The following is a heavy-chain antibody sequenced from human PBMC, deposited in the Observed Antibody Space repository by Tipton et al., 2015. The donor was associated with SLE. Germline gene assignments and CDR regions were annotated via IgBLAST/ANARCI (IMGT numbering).Heavy chain of an antibody. D-gene: IGHD1-26*01. J-gene: IGHJ4*02. CDR2: INTNTGNP. V-gene: IGHV7-4-1*02. Sequence: QVQLVQSGSELKKPGASVKVSCKASGYTFTSYAMNWVRQAPGQGLEWMGWINTNTGNPTYAQGFTGRFVFSLDTSVSTAYLQISSLKAQDTGVYYCGGKDMGRGAHFFDYRGPGTPAALSS. CDR1: GYTFTSYA. CDR3: GGKDMGRGAHFFDY.